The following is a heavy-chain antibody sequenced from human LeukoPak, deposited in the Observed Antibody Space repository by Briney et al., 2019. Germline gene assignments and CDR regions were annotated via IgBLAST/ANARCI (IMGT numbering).Heavy chain of an antibody. J-gene: IGHJ6*03. V-gene: IGHV4-34*01. Sequence: SETLSLTCAVYGGSFSGYHWTWLRQSPGKGLEWIGDINPSGSTYYNPSLKSRLTISVDTSKNQFSLKLRSVTAADTAVYYCARGRHDITMIVVVMTSVSYYLDVWGKGTTVTVS. CDR3: ARGRHDITMIVVVMTSVSYYLDV. CDR1: GGSFSGYH. CDR2: INPSGST. D-gene: IGHD3-22*01.